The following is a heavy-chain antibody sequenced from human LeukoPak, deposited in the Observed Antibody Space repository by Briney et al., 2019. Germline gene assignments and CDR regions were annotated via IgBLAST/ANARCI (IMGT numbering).Heavy chain of an antibody. D-gene: IGHD5-24*01. Sequence: GSLRLSCAASGFTFNSYWMTWVRQAPGKGLEGVAKIKQDGSDKYYVDSVKGRFTISKDNAKNSLYLQMNSLRDEDTALYYCARGRWLQSFYYFDYWGQGTLVTVSS. CDR2: IKQDGSDK. V-gene: IGHV3-7*01. J-gene: IGHJ4*02. CDR1: GFTFNSYW. CDR3: ARGRWLQSFYYFDY.